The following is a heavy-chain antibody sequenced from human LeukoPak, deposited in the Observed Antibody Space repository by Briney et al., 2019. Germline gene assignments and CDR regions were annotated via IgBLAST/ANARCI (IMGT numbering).Heavy chain of an antibody. CDR1: GFTFSSYW. V-gene: IGHV3-7*01. Sequence: GGSLRLSCAASGFTFSSYWMSWVPQAPGKGLEWVANIKQDGSEKYYVDSVKGRFTISRDNAKNSLYLQMNSLRAEDTAVYYCARDFIAAAGGSLHWGQGTLVTVSS. CDR2: IKQDGSEK. J-gene: IGHJ1*01. CDR3: ARDFIAAAGGSLH. D-gene: IGHD6-13*01.